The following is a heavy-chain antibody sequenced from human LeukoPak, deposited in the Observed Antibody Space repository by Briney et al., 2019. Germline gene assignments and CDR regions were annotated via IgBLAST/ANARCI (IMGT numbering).Heavy chain of an antibody. V-gene: IGHV4-59*01. Sequence: SETLSLTCTVSGGSISSYYWSWIRQPPGKGLEWIGYIYYSGSTNYNPSLKSRVTISVDTSKNQFSLKLSSVTAADTAVYYCASGGYSYDDAFDTWGQGTMVTVSS. J-gene: IGHJ3*02. CDR1: GGSISSYY. CDR2: IYYSGST. CDR3: ASGGYSYDDAFDT. D-gene: IGHD5-18*01.